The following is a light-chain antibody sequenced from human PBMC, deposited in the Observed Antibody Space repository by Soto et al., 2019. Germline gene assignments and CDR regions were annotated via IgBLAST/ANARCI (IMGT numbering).Light chain of an antibody. J-gene: IGLJ2*01. CDR1: SSEVGGYNY. V-gene: IGLV2-14*01. CDR3: SSYTSSSTLSVV. CDR2: GVT. Sequence: QSALTQPASVSGSPGQSITISCTGTSSEVGGYNYVSWYQQHPGKAPKHMIYGVTNRPSGVSNRFSDSKSANTASLTISGLQAEDEADYYCSSYTSSSTLSVVFGGGTQLTVL.